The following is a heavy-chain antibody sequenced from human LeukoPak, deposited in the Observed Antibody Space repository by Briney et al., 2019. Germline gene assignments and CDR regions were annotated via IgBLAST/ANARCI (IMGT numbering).Heavy chain of an antibody. CDR3: ARQDYDSSGYYPFDY. V-gene: IGHV4-38-2*01. J-gene: IGHJ4*02. CDR2: IYYSGST. CDR1: GYSISSGYY. D-gene: IGHD3-22*01. Sequence: SETLSLTCAVSGYSISSGYYWGWIRQPPGKGLEWIGYIYYSGSTNYNPSLKSRVTISVDTSKNQFSLKLSSVTAADTAVYYCARQDYDSSGYYPFDYWGQGTLVTVSS.